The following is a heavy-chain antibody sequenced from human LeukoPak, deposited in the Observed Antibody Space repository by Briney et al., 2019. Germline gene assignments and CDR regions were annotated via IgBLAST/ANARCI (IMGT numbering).Heavy chain of an antibody. V-gene: IGHV3-33*06. CDR2: IWYDGSNK. CDR3: AKDYGGGIGIAFDY. Sequence: GRSLRLSCAAAGFHFSTYGMHWVRQAPGKGLEGGGAIWYDGSNKIYAESVKGRFTISRDNSKNTLYMQMNSLRAEDTAVYYCAKDYGGGIGIAFDYWGQGTLVTVSS. J-gene: IGHJ4*02. CDR1: GFHFSTYG. D-gene: IGHD3-16*01.